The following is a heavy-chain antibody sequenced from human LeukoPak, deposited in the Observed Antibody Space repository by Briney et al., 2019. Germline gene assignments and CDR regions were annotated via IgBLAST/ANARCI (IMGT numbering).Heavy chain of an antibody. D-gene: IGHD6-13*01. CDR2: ISYSGSI. CDR1: SGSINNGRYF. Sequence: PSETLSLTCTVSSGSINNGRYFWGWIRQAPGKGMEWIGTISYSGSIYYNPSLKSRVTISIDTSKNQFSLNLNSMTATDTAVYYCARLSPSRWYSFDYWGQGTLVTVSS. J-gene: IGHJ4*02. V-gene: IGHV4-39*01. CDR3: ARLSPSRWYSFDY.